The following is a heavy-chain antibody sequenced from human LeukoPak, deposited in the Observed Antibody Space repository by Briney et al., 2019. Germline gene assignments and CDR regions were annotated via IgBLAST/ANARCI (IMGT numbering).Heavy chain of an antibody. J-gene: IGHJ4*02. D-gene: IGHD6-19*01. Sequence: GASVKVSCKASGYTFTSYGISWVRQAPGQGLEWMGWISAYNGNTNYAQKLQGRVTMATDTSTSTAYMELRSLRSDDTAVYYCATSRSGWYYFDYWGQGTLVTVSS. CDR3: ATSRSGWYYFDY. V-gene: IGHV1-18*04. CDR2: ISAYNGNT. CDR1: GYTFTSYG.